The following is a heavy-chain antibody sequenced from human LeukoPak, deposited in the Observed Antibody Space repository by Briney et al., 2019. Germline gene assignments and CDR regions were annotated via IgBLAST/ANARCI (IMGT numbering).Heavy chain of an antibody. CDR1: GFTFSSYW. D-gene: IGHD3-10*01. J-gene: IGHJ4*02. Sequence: PGGSLRLSCAVPGFTFSSYWMSWVRQAPGKGLEWVANIKQDGSEKSYVDSVKGRFTISRDNAKNSLYLQMNSLRAEDTAVYYCARGGAYGSFDYWGQGTLVTVSS. V-gene: IGHV3-7*01. CDR2: IKQDGSEK. CDR3: ARGGAYGSFDY.